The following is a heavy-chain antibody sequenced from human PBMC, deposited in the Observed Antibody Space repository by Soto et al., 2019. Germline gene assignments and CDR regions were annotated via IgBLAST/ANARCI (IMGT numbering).Heavy chain of an antibody. D-gene: IGHD3-3*01. V-gene: IGHV1-69*04. Sequence: SVKVSCKASGGTFSSYTISWVRQAPGQGLEWMGRIIPILGIANYAQKFQGRVTITADKSTSTAYMELSSLRSEDTAVYYCARDFDDFWSGYPPTAYYYMDVWGKGTTVTVSS. J-gene: IGHJ6*03. CDR2: IIPILGIA. CDR3: ARDFDDFWSGYPPTAYYYMDV. CDR1: GGTFSSYT.